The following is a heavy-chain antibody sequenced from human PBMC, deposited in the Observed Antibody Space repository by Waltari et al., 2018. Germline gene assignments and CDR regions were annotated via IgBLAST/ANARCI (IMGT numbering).Heavy chain of an antibody. CDR1: GVRYTNYW. D-gene: IGHD3-10*01. V-gene: IGHV3-7*01. Sequence: LQLVWSGGGLVQPGGSLGPPGGASGVRYTNYWLTWVRQVTGKGLDWVANIKQDGRAVYYVDSVKSRFTISRDNAKNSVYLQMSSLRVEDTAVYYCVRRRGGSGSYFYFDYWGQGTLVTVSS. CDR2: IKQDGRAV. CDR3: VRRRGGSGSYFYFDY. J-gene: IGHJ4*02.